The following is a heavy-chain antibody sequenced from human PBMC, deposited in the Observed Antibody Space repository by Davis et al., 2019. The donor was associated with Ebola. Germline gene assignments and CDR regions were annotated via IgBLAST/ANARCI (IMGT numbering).Heavy chain of an antibody. CDR2: IQSGGGT. V-gene: IGHV3-66*01. CDR3: ARGGNHEGGRDY. D-gene: IGHD1-14*01. J-gene: IGHJ4*02. Sequence: GESLKISCVASEISVDVNYVTWVRQAPGKGLEFVAVIQSGGGTYFGYSVKGRFTISRDSSKNSVFLQMTSLRVEDTAVYYCARGGNHEGGRDYWGQGTTVTV. CDR1: EISVDVNY.